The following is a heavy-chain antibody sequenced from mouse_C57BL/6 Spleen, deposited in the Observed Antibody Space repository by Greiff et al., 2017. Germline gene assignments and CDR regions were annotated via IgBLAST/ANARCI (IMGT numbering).Heavy chain of an antibody. CDR2: IHPSDSDT. J-gene: IGHJ4*01. D-gene: IGHD4-1*01. CDR3: AILGPRGYYAMDY. CDR1: GYTFTSYW. V-gene: IGHV1-74*01. Sequence: QVQLKQPGAELVKPGASVKVSCKASGYTFTSYWMHWVKQRPGQGLEWIGRIHPSDSDTNYNQKFKGKATLTVDKSSSTAYMQLSSLTSEDSAVYYCAILGPRGYYAMDYWGQGTSVTVSS.